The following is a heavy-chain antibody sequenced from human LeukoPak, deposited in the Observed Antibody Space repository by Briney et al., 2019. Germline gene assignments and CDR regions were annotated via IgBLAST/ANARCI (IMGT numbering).Heavy chain of an antibody. CDR3: AKGSYSRGWANRY. V-gene: IGHV3-23*01. Sequence: PGGSLTPARTDPRFTFSSNAKISVRQAPGKKLEWVSAISGSGAGTYYADSVKGRFTISRDNSKNTLYLQMNSLRADDTAVYYWAKGSYSRGWANRYWGQGTLVTVSS. D-gene: IGHD6-19*01. CDR2: ISGSGAGT. CDR1: RFTFSSNA. J-gene: IGHJ4*02.